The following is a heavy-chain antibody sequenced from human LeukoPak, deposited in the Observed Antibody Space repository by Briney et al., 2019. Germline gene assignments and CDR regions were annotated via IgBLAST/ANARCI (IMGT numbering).Heavy chain of an antibody. D-gene: IGHD5-12*01. V-gene: IGHV3-48*01. CDR2: ISSSSSTI. J-gene: IGHJ6*02. CDR3: AGGGYDYNTPTYFYYYYGMDV. Sequence: PGGSLRLSCAASGFTFSSYSMNWVRQAPGKGLEWVSYISSSSSTIYYADSVKGRFTISRDNAKNSLYLQMNSLRAEDTAVYYCAGGGYDYNTPTYFYYYYGMDVWGQGTXVTVSS. CDR1: GFTFSSYS.